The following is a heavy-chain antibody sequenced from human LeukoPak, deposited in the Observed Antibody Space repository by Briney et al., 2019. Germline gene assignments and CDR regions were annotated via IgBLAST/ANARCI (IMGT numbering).Heavy chain of an antibody. CDR3: TTDIYRLWFFDY. CDR1: GFTFSNAW. D-gene: IGHD3-10*01. Sequence: GGSLRLSCAASGFTFSNAWMSWVRQAPGMGLEWVGRIKSKTDGGTTDYAAPAKGRFTISRDDSKNTLYLQMNSLKTEDTAVYYCTTDIYRLWFFDYWGQGTLVTVSS. CDR2: IKSKTDGGTT. V-gene: IGHV3-15*01. J-gene: IGHJ4*02.